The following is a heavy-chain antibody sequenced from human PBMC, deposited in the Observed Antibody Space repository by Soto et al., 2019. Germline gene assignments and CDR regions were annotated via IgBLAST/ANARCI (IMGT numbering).Heavy chain of an antibody. CDR3: AIAKAIDLTGTTLLGRGAFDI. D-gene: IGHD1-20*01. J-gene: IGHJ3*02. CDR1: GGSISSGGYY. V-gene: IGHV4-31*03. CDR2: IYYSGST. Sequence: SETLSLTCTVSGGSISSGGYYWSWIRQHPGKGLEWIGYIYYSGSTYYNPSLKSRVTISVDTSKNQFSLKLSSVTAADTAVYYCAIAKAIDLTGTTLLGRGAFDIWGQGTMVTVSS.